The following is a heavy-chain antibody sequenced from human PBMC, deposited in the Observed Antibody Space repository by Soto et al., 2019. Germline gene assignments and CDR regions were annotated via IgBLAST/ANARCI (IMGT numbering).Heavy chain of an antibody. J-gene: IGHJ4*02. V-gene: IGHV4-39*01. CDR1: GGSISSSSYY. Sequence: SETLSLTCTVSGGSISSSSYYWGWIRQPPGKGLEWIGSIYYSGSTYYNPSLKSRVTISVDTSKNQFSLKLSSVTAADTAVYYCALYSYGYGYFDYWGQGTLVTVSS. CDR3: ALYSYGYGYFDY. D-gene: IGHD5-18*01. CDR2: IYYSGST.